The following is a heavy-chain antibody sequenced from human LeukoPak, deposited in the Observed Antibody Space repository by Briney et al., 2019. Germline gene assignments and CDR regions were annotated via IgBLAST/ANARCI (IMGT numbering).Heavy chain of an antibody. Sequence: SETLSLACAVYGGSFSGYYWSWIRQPPGKGLEWIGEINHSGSTNYNPSLKSRVTISVDTSKNQFSLKLSSVTAADTAVYYCARGRPNLYCSSTSCYHYYYYGMDVWGQGTTVTVSS. CDR2: INHSGST. J-gene: IGHJ6*02. CDR3: ARGRPNLYCSSTSCYHYYYYGMDV. D-gene: IGHD2-2*01. V-gene: IGHV4-34*01. CDR1: GGSFSGYY.